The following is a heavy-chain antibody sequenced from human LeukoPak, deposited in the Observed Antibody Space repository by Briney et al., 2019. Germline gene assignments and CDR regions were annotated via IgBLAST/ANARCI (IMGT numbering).Heavy chain of an antibody. CDR3: ARGRRPTVTTAVDY. J-gene: IGHJ4*02. V-gene: IGHV3-11*01. D-gene: IGHD4-17*01. Sequence: GGSLRLSCVASGFTFTDYYMSWIRQAPGKGLEWVSYVSIVGSSIYYADSVKGRFTISRDNAKNSLYLQMNSLRAEDTAVYSCARGRRPTVTTAVDYWGQGTLVTVYS. CDR2: VSIVGSSI. CDR1: GFTFTDYY.